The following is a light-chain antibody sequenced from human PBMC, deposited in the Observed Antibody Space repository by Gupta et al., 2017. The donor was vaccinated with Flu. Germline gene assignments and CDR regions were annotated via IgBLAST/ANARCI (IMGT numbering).Light chain of an antibody. Sequence: VDRVTITCRASQSISSWLAWYQQKPGKAPKLLIYKASSLEIGVPSRFSGSGSGTEFTLTISSLQPDDFATYYCQQYNSYPWTFGQGTKVEIK. CDR1: QSISSW. V-gene: IGKV1-5*03. CDR2: KAS. CDR3: QQYNSYPWT. J-gene: IGKJ1*01.